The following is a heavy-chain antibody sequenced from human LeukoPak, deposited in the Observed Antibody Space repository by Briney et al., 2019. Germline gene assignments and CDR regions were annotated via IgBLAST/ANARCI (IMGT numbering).Heavy chain of an antibody. V-gene: IGHV7-4-1*01. CDR2: INTNTGNP. D-gene: IGHD5-18*01. J-gene: IGHJ4*02. CDR1: GYTFTSYA. Sequence: ASVKVSCKASGYTFTSYAMNWVRQAPGQGLEWMGWINTNTGNPTYAQGFTGRFVFSLDTSVSTAYLQICSLKAEDTAVYYCARDPGFCKTKYVDTAMVRYWGQGTRVTVSS. CDR3: ARDPGFCKTKYVDTAMVRY.